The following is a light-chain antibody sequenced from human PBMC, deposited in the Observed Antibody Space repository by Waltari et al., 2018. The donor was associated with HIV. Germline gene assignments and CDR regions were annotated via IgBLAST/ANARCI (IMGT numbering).Light chain of an antibody. V-gene: IGLV2-23*02. J-gene: IGLJ2*01. Sequence: QSALTQSASVSGSPGQSITISCTGTSSDVGSYNLVSWYQHHPGKAPKLMIYEVNKRPSGVFNGFSGSKAGNTASLTISGLQAEDEADYYCCSYAGSSTSVVFGGGTKLTVL. CDR1: SSDVGSYNL. CDR2: EVN. CDR3: CSYAGSSTSVV.